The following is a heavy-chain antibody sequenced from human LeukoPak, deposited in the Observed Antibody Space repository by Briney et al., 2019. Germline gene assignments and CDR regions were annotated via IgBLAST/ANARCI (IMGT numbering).Heavy chain of an antibody. CDR2: ISSGSTYR. J-gene: IGHJ4*02. CDR1: GFTFSSYS. Sequence: GGSLRLSCAAAGFTFSSYSMNWVRQAPGKGLEWVSSISSGSTYRYYADSVRGQFTISRDNAENSLYLQMNSLRAEDTAVYYCARENTYYSDVSGYHDGPIDYWGQRTLVTVSS. V-gene: IGHV3-21*01. D-gene: IGHD3-22*01. CDR3: ARENTYYSDVSGYHDGPIDY.